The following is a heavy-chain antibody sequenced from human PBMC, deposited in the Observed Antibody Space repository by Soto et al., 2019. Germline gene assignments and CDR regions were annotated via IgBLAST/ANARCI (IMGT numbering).Heavy chain of an antibody. Sequence: EVQLLESGGGLVQPGGSRRLSCAASGFSFSNYAMSWVRQAPGKGLEWVSGISSSGGSTYFADSAKGRFTISRDNSKNTLYLQMNSLRGEDTAVYYCATWYPSFYYYGMDVWGQGTTVTVFS. CDR1: GFSFSNYA. V-gene: IGHV3-23*01. CDR2: ISSSGGST. D-gene: IGHD6-13*01. J-gene: IGHJ6*02. CDR3: ATWYPSFYYYGMDV.